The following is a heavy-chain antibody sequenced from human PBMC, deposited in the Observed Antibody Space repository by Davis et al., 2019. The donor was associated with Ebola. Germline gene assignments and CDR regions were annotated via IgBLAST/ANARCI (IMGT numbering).Heavy chain of an antibody. CDR2: IIPILGIA. CDR1: RGTFSSYA. V-gene: IGHV1-69*04. CDR3: ARDDIVVVPGGDY. J-gene: IGHJ4*02. D-gene: IGHD2-2*01. Sequence: SVQVSCKASRGTFSSYAISWVRQAPGQGLKWMGRIIPILGIANYAQKFQGRVTITADKSTSTAYMELSSLRSEDTAVYYCARDDIVVVPGGDYWGQGTLVTVSS.